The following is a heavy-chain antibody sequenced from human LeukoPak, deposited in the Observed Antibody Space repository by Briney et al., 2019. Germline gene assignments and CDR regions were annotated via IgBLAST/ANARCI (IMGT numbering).Heavy chain of an antibody. CDR2: ITDSGGAT. V-gene: IGHV3-23*01. D-gene: IGHD3-3*01. CDR3: AKGAIFGVIIPFDP. CDR1: GFTFSSYA. Sequence: GGSLRLSCAASGFTFSSYAMIWVRQAPGKGLEWVSSITDSGGATYYADSVKGRFSISRDNSKNTVYLQMNSPRAEDTAVYYCAKGAIFGVIIPFDPWGQGTLVTVSP. J-gene: IGHJ5*02.